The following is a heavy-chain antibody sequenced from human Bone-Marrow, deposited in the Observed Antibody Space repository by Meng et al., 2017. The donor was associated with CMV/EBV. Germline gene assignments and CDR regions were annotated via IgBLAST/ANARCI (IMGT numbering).Heavy chain of an antibody. D-gene: IGHD3-3*01. CDR3: ARSITIFGVVRRGNYYGMDV. CDR1: SGSISSSSYY. CDR2: IYYSGST. V-gene: IGHV4-39*07. J-gene: IGHJ6*02. Sequence: GSLRLSCTVSSGSISSSSYYWGWIRQPPGKGLEWIGSIYYSGSTYYNPSLKSRVTISVDTSKNQLSLKLSSVTAADTAVYYCARSITIFGVVRRGNYYGMDVWGQGTTVTVSS.